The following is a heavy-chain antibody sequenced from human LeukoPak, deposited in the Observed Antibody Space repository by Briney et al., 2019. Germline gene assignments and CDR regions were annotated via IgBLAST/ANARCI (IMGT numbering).Heavy chain of an antibody. CDR3: AREQAWLDRSRCVWFDP. J-gene: IGHJ5*02. CDR2: IYYTTTT. V-gene: IGHV4-39*07. Sequence: SETLSLTCSVSGGSISTHSYYWGWIRQPPGKGLEWIGTIYYTTTTYYSPSLKSRVTISLDTSKNQFSLKLSSVTAADTAVYYCAREQAWLDRSRCVWFDPWGQGTLVTVSS. CDR1: GGSISTHSYY. D-gene: IGHD6-19*01.